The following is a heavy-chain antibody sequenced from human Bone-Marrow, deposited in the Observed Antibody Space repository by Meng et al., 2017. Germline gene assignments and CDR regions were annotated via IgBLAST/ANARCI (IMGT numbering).Heavy chain of an antibody. J-gene: IGHJ4*02. V-gene: IGHV4-34*01. CDR2: INEHGST. D-gene: IGHD3-10*01. CDR3: ARPETGDYFDY. Sequence: QVQLQQGGSGLLKPSETLSLTCAVFVGSFSGNYWSWFRQPPGKGLEWIGEINEHGSTYYNPSLKSRITISIDTSKNQFSLKLSSVTAADTAVYYCARPETGDYFDYWGPGTLVTVSS. CDR1: VGSFSGNY.